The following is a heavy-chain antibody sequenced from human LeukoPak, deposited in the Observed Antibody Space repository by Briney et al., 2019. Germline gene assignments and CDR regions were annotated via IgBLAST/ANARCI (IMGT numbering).Heavy chain of an antibody. V-gene: IGHV3-33*01. CDR3: AREYYYDSSGYSLDY. CDR2: IWYDGSNK. CDR1: GFTFSSYG. J-gene: IGHJ4*02. D-gene: IGHD3-22*01. Sequence: GGSLRLSCAASGFTFSSYGMHWVRQAPGKGLEWVAVIWYDGSNKYYADSAKGRFTISRDNSKNTLYLQMNSLRAEDTAVYYCAREYYYDSSGYSLDYWGQGTLVTVSS.